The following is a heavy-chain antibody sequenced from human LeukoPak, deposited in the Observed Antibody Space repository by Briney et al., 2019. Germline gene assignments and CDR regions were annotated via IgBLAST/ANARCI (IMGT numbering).Heavy chain of an antibody. CDR1: GGSISSSSYY. Sequence: PSETLSLTCTVSGGSISSSSYYWGWIRQPPGKGLEWIGSIYYSGSTYYNPSLKSRVTISVDTSKNQFSLKLSSVTAADTAVYYCARHRSEWFGEDGLSHFDYWGQGTLVTVSS. D-gene: IGHD3-10*01. V-gene: IGHV4-39*01. CDR2: IYYSGST. CDR3: ARHRSEWFGEDGLSHFDY. J-gene: IGHJ4*02.